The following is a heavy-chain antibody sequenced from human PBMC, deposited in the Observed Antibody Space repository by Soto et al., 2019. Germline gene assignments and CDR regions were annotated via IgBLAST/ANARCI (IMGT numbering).Heavy chain of an antibody. CDR3: ARESEDLTSNFDY. Sequence: SLRLSCAASGFTFTRYSMNWVRQAPGKGLEWVSSISSTTNYIYYADSMKGRFTVSRDNAKNSVYLEMNSLSAEDTAVYYCARESEDLTSNFDYWGQGTLVTVSS. V-gene: IGHV3-21*01. CDR1: GFTFTRYS. CDR2: ISSTTNYI. J-gene: IGHJ4*02.